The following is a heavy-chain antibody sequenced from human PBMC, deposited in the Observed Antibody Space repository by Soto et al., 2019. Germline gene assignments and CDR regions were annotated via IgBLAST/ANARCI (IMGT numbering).Heavy chain of an antibody. CDR3: ARESEDLTSNFDY. Sequence: SLRLSCAASGFTFTRYSMNWVRQAPGKGLEWVSSISSTTNYIYYADSMKGRFTVSRDNAKNSVYLEMNSLSAEDTAVYYCARESEDLTSNFDYWGQGTLVTVSS. V-gene: IGHV3-21*01. CDR1: GFTFTRYS. CDR2: ISSTTNYI. J-gene: IGHJ4*02.